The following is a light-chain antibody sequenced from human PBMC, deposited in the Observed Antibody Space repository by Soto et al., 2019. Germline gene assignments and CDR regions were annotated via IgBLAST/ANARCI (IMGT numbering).Light chain of an antibody. CDR3: SSYTTSSTLV. CDR1: SRDVGNYNY. Sequence: QSVLTQPASVSGSPGQSITISCTGTSRDVGNYNYVSWYQQHPTKAPKLMIYDVSNRPSGVSDRFSGSKSGNTASLTISGLQAEDEADYYCSSYTTSSTLVFGGETKVTVL. V-gene: IGLV2-14*01. J-gene: IGLJ2*01. CDR2: DVS.